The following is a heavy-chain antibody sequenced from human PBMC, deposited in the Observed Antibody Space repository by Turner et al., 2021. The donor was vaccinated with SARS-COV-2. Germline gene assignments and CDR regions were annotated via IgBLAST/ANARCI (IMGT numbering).Heavy chain of an antibody. J-gene: IGHJ6*02. CDR3: AKDRATGYYYYGMDV. Sequence: EVQLVESGGGLVQPGRSLRLSCAASGFTFDAYAMHWVRQAPGKGLEWVSGISWNSGSIGYADSVKGRFTISRDNAKNSLYLQMNSLRAEDTALYYCAKDRATGYYYYGMDVWGQGTTGTVS. CDR1: GFTFDAYA. D-gene: IGHD5-12*01. CDR2: ISWNSGSI. V-gene: IGHV3-9*01.